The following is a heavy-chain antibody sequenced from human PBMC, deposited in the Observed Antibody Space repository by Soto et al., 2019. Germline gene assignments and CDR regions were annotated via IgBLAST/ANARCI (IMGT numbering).Heavy chain of an antibody. D-gene: IGHD2-15*01. CDR2: INAHSGGT. V-gene: IGHV1-2*02. J-gene: IGHJ6*02. Sequence: ASVKVSCKASGFSFTGYYIHWLRQAPGQGLEWMGWINAHSGGTEYAQKFQGRVTMTRDTSISTAYMELSRLRSDDTAVYYCARGGLALGMDVWGQGTTVTVSS. CDR3: ARGGLALGMDV. CDR1: GFSFTGYY.